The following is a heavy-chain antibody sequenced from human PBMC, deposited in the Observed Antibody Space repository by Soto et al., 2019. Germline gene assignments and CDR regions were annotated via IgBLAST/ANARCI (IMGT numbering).Heavy chain of an antibody. Sequence: ASVKVSCKASGYTFTSYAMHWVRQAPGQRLEWMGWINAGNGNTKYSQKFQGRVTITRDTSASTAYMELSSLRSEDTAVYYCASGYSSSWRFDYWGQGTLVTVSS. J-gene: IGHJ4*02. CDR2: INAGNGNT. V-gene: IGHV1-3*01. CDR1: GYTFTSYA. CDR3: ASGYSSSWRFDY. D-gene: IGHD6-13*01.